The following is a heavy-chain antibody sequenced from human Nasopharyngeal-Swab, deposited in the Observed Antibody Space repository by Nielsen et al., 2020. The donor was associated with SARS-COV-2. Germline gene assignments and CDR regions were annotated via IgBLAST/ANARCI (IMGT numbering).Heavy chain of an antibody. CDR3: AKDFYDILTAPCCPFDY. V-gene: IGHV3-30*18. D-gene: IGHD3-9*01. J-gene: IGHJ4*02. CDR2: ISYDGSNK. Sequence: GESLKISCAASGFTFSSYGMHWVRQAPGKGLEWVAVISYDGSNKYYADSVKGRFTISRNNSKNTLYLQMNSLRAEDTAVYYCAKDFYDILTAPCCPFDYWGQGTLVTVSS. CDR1: GFTFSSYG.